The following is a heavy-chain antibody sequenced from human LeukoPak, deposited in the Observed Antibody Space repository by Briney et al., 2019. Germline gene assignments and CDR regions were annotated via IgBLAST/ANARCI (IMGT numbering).Heavy chain of an antibody. CDR1: GGSISSGSYY. D-gene: IGHD3-10*01. Sequence: RPSETLSLTCTVSGGSISSGSYYWSWIRQPAGKGLEWIGRIYTSGSTNYNPFLKSRVTISVDTSKNQFSLKLSSVTAADTAVYYCARGEWFGDPGEAFDIWGQGTMVTVSS. CDR2: IYTSGST. V-gene: IGHV4-61*02. J-gene: IGHJ3*02. CDR3: ARGEWFGDPGEAFDI.